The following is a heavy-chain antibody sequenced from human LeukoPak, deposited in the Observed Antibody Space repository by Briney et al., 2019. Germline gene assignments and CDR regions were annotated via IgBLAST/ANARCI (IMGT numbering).Heavy chain of an antibody. D-gene: IGHD6-19*01. CDR3: ASIAVAGMNFDY. J-gene: IGHJ4*02. CDR2: IYHSGST. V-gene: IGHV4-38-2*02. Sequence: SETLSLTCTVSGYSISSGYYWGWIRQPPGKGLEWIGSIYHSGSTYYNPSLKSRVTISVDTSKNQSSLKLSSVTAADTAVYYCASIAVAGMNFDYWGQGTLVTVSS. CDR1: GYSISSGYY.